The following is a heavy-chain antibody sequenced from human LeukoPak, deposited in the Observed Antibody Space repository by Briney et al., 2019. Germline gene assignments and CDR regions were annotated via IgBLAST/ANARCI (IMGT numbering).Heavy chain of an antibody. V-gene: IGHV3-23*01. CDR2: ISGSGGNT. CDR1: GFTFSNYA. D-gene: IGHD1-26*01. J-gene: IGHJ4*02. CDR3: AKPTSDYYFDY. Sequence: GGSLRLSCGVSGFTFSNYAMSWVLQAPGNGLEWVSAISGSGGNTYYADSVKGRFTISRDNSKNTLYLQMNSLRAEDTAVYFCAKPTSDYYFDYWGQGTLVTVSS.